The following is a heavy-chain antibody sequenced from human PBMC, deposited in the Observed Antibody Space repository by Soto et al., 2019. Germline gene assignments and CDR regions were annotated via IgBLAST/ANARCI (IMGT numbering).Heavy chain of an antibody. CDR1: EDTFRTYA. Sequence: QVELVQSGAEVKNPGSSVKVSCQASEDTFRTYAISWVRQAPGQGLEWMGGIIPIFGTANYAHKFQGRVTITADTSANTVYLELSSLRSEDTAVYYCASTKYDSSSYNYWYLGLWGRGTLVTVSS. D-gene: IGHD3-22*01. V-gene: IGHV1-69*06. CDR3: ASTKYDSSSYNYWYLGL. CDR2: IIPIFGTA. J-gene: IGHJ2*01.